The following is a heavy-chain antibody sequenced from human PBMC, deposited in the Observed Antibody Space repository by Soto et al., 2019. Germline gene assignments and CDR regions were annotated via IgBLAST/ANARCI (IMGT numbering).Heavy chain of an antibody. D-gene: IGHD2-2*01. Sequence: GGSLRLSCAASGFTFSSYWMHWVRQAPGKGLVWVSRINSDGSTTTYVDSVKGRFIISRDNAKNTLYLQMNSLRAEDTAVYYCVRVRTAAPADYWGQGSLVTVSS. J-gene: IGHJ4*02. CDR1: GFTFSSYW. CDR3: VRVRTAAPADY. CDR2: INSDGSTT. V-gene: IGHV3-74*01.